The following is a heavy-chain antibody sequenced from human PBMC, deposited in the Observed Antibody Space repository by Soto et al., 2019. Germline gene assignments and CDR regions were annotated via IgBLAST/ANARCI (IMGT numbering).Heavy chain of an antibody. CDR2: ISASGRSP. CDR3: AEDGRGLDGDLVS. V-gene: IGHV3-23*01. J-gene: IGHJ4*02. CDR1: EFTFRSSA. Sequence: HPGGSLRICCTECEFTFRSSAMTWVSQAPGKGLEWVSIISASGRSPYHAAYVKGRFTISRDKSKDTLYLQMTRLRAEDTATYYCAEDGRGLDGDLVSGGQGTQVTDSA. D-gene: IGHD2-21*02.